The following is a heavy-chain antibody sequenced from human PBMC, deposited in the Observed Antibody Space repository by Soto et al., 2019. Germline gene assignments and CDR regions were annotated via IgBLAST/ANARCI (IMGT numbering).Heavy chain of an antibody. Sequence: GASVKVSCKASGYTFTGYYMHWVRQAPGQGLEWMGWINPNSGGTNYSQKFQGRVTITRDTSASTAYMELSSLRSEDTAVYYCARGYCSSTSCYSWFDPWGQGTLVTVSS. D-gene: IGHD2-2*01. CDR1: GYTFTGYY. V-gene: IGHV1-2*02. J-gene: IGHJ5*02. CDR3: ARGYCSSTSCYSWFDP. CDR2: INPNSGGT.